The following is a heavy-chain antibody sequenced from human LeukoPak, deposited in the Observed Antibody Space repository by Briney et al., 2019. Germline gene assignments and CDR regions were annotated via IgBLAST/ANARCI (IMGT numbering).Heavy chain of an antibody. CDR1: GFTFGDYA. CDR3: TRDLDIAVADTTYYFDY. J-gene: IGHJ4*02. V-gene: IGHV3-49*03. Sequence: PGRSLRLSCTASGFTFGDYAMNWFRQAPWKGLEWVGFISSKAYGGTTEYAASVKGRFTISRDDSKSIAYLQMNSLKTEDTAVYYSTRDLDIAVADTTYYFDYWGQGTLVTVSS. D-gene: IGHD6-19*01. CDR2: ISSKAYGGTT.